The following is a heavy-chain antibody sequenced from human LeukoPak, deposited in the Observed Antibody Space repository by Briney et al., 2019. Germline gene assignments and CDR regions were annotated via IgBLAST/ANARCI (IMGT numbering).Heavy chain of an antibody. CDR3: AKDRYDSSGYYYRTAPFDY. Sequence: PGGSLTLSCAASGFTFSSYDMIWVRQAPGKGLEWVSAISGSGDSTYYADSVKGRFTISRDNSKNTLYLQMNSLRAEDTAVYYCAKDRYDSSGYYYRTAPFDYWGQGTLVTVSS. J-gene: IGHJ4*02. CDR1: GFTFSSYD. D-gene: IGHD3-22*01. CDR2: ISGSGDST. V-gene: IGHV3-23*01.